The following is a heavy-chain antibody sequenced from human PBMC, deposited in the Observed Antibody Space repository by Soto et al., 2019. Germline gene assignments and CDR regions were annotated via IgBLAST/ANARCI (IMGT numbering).Heavy chain of an antibody. CDR2: INHSGST. Sequence: PSETLSLTCAVYGGSFSGYYWSWIRQPPGKGLEWIGEINHSGSTNYNPSLKSRVTISVDTSKNQFSLKLSSVTAADTAVYYCARGGLWAYSSSGIWFDPWGQGTLVTVSS. D-gene: IGHD6-13*01. CDR3: ARGGLWAYSSSGIWFDP. V-gene: IGHV4-34*01. J-gene: IGHJ5*02. CDR1: GGSFSGYY.